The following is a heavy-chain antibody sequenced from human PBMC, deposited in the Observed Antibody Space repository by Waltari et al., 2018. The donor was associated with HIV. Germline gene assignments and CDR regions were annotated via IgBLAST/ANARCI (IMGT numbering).Heavy chain of an antibody. CDR3: VAGYYGRGDY. CDR1: GGSFSTSSYY. V-gene: IGHV4-39*01. D-gene: IGHD3-3*01. CDR2: VYYSGSS. Sequence: QLPLQESGPGLVKPSETLSLTCTVSGGSFSTSSYYWRWIRQPPGKGLEWIGSVYYSGSSYYNPSLESRVTISVDTSKNQFSLKLSSVIAADTAVYYCVAGYYGRGDYWGQGTLVTVSS. J-gene: IGHJ4*02.